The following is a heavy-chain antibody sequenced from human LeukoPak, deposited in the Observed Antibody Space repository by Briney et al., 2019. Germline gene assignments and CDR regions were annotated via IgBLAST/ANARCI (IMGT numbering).Heavy chain of an antibody. V-gene: IGHV1-69*05. J-gene: IGHJ5*02. CDR3: ARDRHYSSSSGKPGEFDP. Sequence: SVKVSCKASGGTFSSYAISWVRQAPGQGLEWMGGIIPIFGTANYAQKLQGRVTMTTDTSTSTAYMELRSLRSDDTAVYYCARDRHYSSSSGKPGEFDPWGQGTLVTVSS. CDR1: GGTFSSYA. CDR2: IIPIFGTA. D-gene: IGHD6-6*01.